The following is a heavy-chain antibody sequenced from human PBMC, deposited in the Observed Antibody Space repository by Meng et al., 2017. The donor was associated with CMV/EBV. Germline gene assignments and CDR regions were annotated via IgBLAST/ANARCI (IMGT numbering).Heavy chain of an antibody. CDR2: IIPIFGTA. CDR1: GGTFSSYA. J-gene: IGHJ6*02. Sequence: SVKVSCKASGGTFSSYAISWVRQAPGQGLEWMGGIIPIFGTANYAQKFQGRVTITTDESTSTAYMELSSLRSEDTAVYYCARDKQQLGYYYYGMDVWGQGATVTVSS. CDR3: ARDKQQLGYYYYGMDV. V-gene: IGHV1-69*05. D-gene: IGHD6-13*01.